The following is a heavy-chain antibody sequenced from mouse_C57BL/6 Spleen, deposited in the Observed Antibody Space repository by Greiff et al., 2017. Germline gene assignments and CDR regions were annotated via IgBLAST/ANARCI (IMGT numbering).Heavy chain of an antibody. J-gene: IGHJ2*01. CDR1: GFTFSDYY. CDR3: ARTTVAGNYFDY. D-gene: IGHD1-1*01. CDR2: ISNGGGST. V-gene: IGHV5-12*01. Sequence: EVKLVESGGGLVQPGGSLKLSCAASGFTFSDYYMYWVRQTPEKRLEWVAYISNGGGSTYYPDTVKGRFTISRDNAKNTLYLQMSRLKSEDTAMYYCARTTVAGNYFDYWGQGTTLTVSS.